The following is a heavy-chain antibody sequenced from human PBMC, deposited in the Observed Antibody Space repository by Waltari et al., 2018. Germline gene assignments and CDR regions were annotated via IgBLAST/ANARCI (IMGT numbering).Heavy chain of an antibody. CDR2: TSPDGFKK. V-gene: IGHV3-30*15. CDR1: GFRLSKYA. CDR3: ARGGSDRAPLDY. D-gene: IGHD1-1*01. J-gene: IGHJ4*02. Sequence: QVQLVVSGGGVVQSGRSLRLSCAASGFRLSKYAVHLVRQAPGKGLEWVGVTSPDGFKKYYADSVQGRFTISRDRSLQMSALRSEDTAVYYCARGGSDRAPLDYWGRGTLVTVSS.